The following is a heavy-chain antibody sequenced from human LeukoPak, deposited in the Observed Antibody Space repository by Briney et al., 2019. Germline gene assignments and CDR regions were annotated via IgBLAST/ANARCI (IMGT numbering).Heavy chain of an antibody. CDR1: GASISSGGYY. D-gene: IGHD4-17*01. CDR3: ARVPNYGDDVWFDP. J-gene: IGHJ5*02. Sequence: SQTLSLTRTVSGASISSGGYYWSWVRQHPGKGLEWIAYIYYTGSTYYNPSLRSRVIISVDTSKNQFSLKLSSVTAADTAVYYCARVPNYGDDVWFDPWGQGTLVTVSS. CDR2: IYYTGST. V-gene: IGHV4-31*03.